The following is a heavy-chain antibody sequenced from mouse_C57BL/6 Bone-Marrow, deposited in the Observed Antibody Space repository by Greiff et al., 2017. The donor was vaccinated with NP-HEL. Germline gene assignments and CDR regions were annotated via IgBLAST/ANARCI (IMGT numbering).Heavy chain of an antibody. CDR3: ARRGLRRGAWFAY. J-gene: IGHJ3*01. Sequence: QVQLQQPGAELVKPGASVQLSCKASGYTFTSYWMHWVKQRPGQGLEWIGMIHPNSGSTNYNEKFKSKATLTVDKSSSTAYMQLSSLTSEDSAVYYCARRGLRRGAWFAYWGQGTLVTVSA. D-gene: IGHD2-4*01. V-gene: IGHV1-64*01. CDR1: GYTFTSYW. CDR2: IHPNSGST.